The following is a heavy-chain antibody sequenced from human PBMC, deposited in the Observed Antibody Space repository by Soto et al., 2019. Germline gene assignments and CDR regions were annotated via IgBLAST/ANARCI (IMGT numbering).Heavy chain of an antibody. CDR3: ATGDLTAGELFFDS. CDR2: NQYTGNP. Sequence: GPVQGLLKLHRPLPLPCPVSVGSVTGGVSFCTGFGRHQGKGWEWIGYNQYTGNPFYNPSLKSRVTISVDTSKNQFSLKLSSVTAADTAVYYCATGDLTAGELFFDSWGQGTLVTVSP. D-gene: IGHD3-10*01. CDR1: VGSVTGGVSF. V-gene: IGHV4-31*03. J-gene: IGHJ4*02.